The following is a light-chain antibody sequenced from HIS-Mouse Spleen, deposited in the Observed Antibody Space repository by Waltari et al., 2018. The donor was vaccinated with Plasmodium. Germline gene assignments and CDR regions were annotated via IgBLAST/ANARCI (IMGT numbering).Light chain of an antibody. CDR3: QQYYSTPYT. CDR2: WAS. Sequence: DIVMTQSPDSLAVSLAERATINCKSSQSVLYSSNNKNYLAWYQQKTGQPPKLLIYWASTRESGVPDRFSGSGSGTDFTLTISSLQAEDVAVYYCQQYYSTPYTFGQGTKLEIK. J-gene: IGKJ2*01. CDR1: QSVLYSSNNKNY. V-gene: IGKV4-1*01.